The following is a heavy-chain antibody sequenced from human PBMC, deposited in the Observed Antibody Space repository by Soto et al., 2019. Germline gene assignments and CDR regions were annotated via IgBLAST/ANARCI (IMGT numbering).Heavy chain of an antibody. D-gene: IGHD2-21*01. CDR1: GASISSGSYY. J-gene: IGHJ5*02. V-gene: IGHV4-39*01. CDR3: ASHGTQYSPNWFDP. CDR2: IYYSGSS. Sequence: SETLSLTCTVSGASISSGSYYWGWIRQPPGKGLEWIGTIYYSGSSYYNPSLKSRVTISVDTSKNQFSLKLNSVTAADTAVYYCASHGTQYSPNWFDPWGQGTLVTVSS.